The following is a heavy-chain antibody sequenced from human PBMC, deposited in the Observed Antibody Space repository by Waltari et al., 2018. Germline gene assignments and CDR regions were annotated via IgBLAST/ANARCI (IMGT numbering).Heavy chain of an antibody. Sequence: QVQLQESGPGLVMPSDPLSLTCAVTGYSISSGSSWVWIRLPPGKGLQWLGGLSHSGSTYYNPSLKSRVTISVDTSKNQFSLKLSSVTAADTAVYYCAREGCSGGSCYLPGSNWFDPWGQGTLVTVSS. CDR1: GYSISSGSS. V-gene: IGHV4-38-2*02. J-gene: IGHJ5*02. D-gene: IGHD2-15*01. CDR3: AREGCSGGSCYLPGSNWFDP. CDR2: LSHSGST.